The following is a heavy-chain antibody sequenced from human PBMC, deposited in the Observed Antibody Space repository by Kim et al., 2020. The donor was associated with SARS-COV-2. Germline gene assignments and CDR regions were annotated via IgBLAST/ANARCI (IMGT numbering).Heavy chain of an antibody. CDR1: GGSISSSSYY. CDR2: IYYSGST. V-gene: IGHV4-39*01. Sequence: SETLSLTCTVSGGSISSSSYYWGWIRQPPGKGLEWIGSIYYSGSTYYNPSLKSRVTISVDTSKNQFSLKLSSVTAADTAVYYCEGELPGDYYYYGMDVWGQGATVTVSS. J-gene: IGHJ6*02. D-gene: IGHD1-26*01. CDR3: EGELPGDYYYYGMDV.